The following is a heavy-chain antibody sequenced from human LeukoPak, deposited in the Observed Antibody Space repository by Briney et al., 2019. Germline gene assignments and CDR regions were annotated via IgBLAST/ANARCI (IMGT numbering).Heavy chain of an antibody. J-gene: IGHJ5*02. V-gene: IGHV1-18*01. CDR3: AATPGCSGGSCYLVWFDP. D-gene: IGHD2-15*01. CDR1: GYTFTSYG. CDR2: ISAYNGNT. Sequence: ASVKVSRKASGYTFTSYGISWVRQAPGQGLEWMGWISAYNGNTNYAQKLQGRVTMTTDTSTSTAHMELRSLRSDDTAVYYCAATPGCSGGSCYLVWFDPWGQGTLVTVSS.